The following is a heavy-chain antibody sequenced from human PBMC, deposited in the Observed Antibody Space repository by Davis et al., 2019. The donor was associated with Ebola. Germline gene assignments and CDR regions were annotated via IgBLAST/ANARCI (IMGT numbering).Heavy chain of an antibody. CDR3: AREREQQLVHYYYGLDV. V-gene: IGHV3-21*06. CDR1: GFSFRSYN. CDR2: ITSSSSYI. D-gene: IGHD6-13*01. Sequence: PGGSLRLSCAGSGFSFRSYNMNWVRQAPGKGLEWVSSITSSSSYIHYADSVKGRFTLSRDNAKNSGYLQMNSLRAEDTAVYYCAREREQQLVHYYYGLDVWGLGTTVTVSS. J-gene: IGHJ6*02.